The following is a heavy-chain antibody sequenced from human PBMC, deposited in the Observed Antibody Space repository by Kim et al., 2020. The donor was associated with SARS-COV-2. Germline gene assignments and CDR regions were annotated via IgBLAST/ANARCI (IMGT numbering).Heavy chain of an antibody. V-gene: IGHV3-48*02. CDR2: ISSSSSTI. D-gene: IGHD1-20*01. J-gene: IGHJ4*02. Sequence: GGSLRLSCAASGFTFSSYSMNWVRQAPGKGLEWVSYISSSSSTIYYADSVKGRFTISRDNAKNSLYLQMNSLRDEDTAVYYCARDARYNWNDANADYFDYWGQGTLVTVSA. CDR3: ARDARYNWNDANADYFDY. CDR1: GFTFSSYS.